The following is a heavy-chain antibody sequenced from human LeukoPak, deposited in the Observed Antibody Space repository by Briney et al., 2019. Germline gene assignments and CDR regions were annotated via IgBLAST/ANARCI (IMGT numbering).Heavy chain of an antibody. CDR3: ARGVGPYNWFDP. V-gene: IGHV4-61*02. D-gene: IGHD2-15*01. Sequence: SQTLSLTCTVSGGSISSGSYYWSWIRQPAGKGLEWIGRIYTSGSTNYNPSLKSRVTISVDTSKNQFSLKLSSVTAADTAVYYCARGVGPYNWFDPWGQETLVTVSS. CDR1: GGSISSGSYY. J-gene: IGHJ5*02. CDR2: IYTSGST.